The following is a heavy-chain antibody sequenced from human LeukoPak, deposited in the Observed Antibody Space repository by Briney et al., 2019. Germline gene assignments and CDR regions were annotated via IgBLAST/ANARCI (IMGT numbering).Heavy chain of an antibody. CDR1: GFTFGDYA. CDR3: TRDPYYYDSSAPLDLVV. J-gene: IGHJ3*01. D-gene: IGHD3-22*01. V-gene: IGHV3-49*03. Sequence: GGSLRLSCTASGFTFGDYAMSWFRQAPGKGLEWVGFIRSKAYGGTTEYAASVKGRFTISRDDSKSIAYLQMNSLKTEDTAVYYCTRDPYYYDSSAPLDLVVWGQGTMVTVSS. CDR2: IRSKAYGGTT.